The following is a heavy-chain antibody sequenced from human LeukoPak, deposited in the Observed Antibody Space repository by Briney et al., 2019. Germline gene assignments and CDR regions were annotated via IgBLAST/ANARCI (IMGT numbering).Heavy chain of an antibody. CDR3: ARSGYNRFDY. CDR1: GFPFSSYA. J-gene: IGHJ4*02. V-gene: IGHV3-23*01. CDR2: FSGSGGST. Sequence: GGSLRLSCAASGFPFSSYAMSWVRQAPGKGLEWVSSFSGSGGSTYYADSVKGRFTISRDNSKNTLYLQINSLRAEDTAVYYCARSGYNRFDYWGQGTLVTVSS. D-gene: IGHD5-24*01.